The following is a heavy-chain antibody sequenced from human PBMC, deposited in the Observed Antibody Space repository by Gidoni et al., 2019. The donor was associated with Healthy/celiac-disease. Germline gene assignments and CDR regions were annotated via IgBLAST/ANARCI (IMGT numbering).Heavy chain of an antibody. CDR2: ISSSSSYT. D-gene: IGHD6-13*01. CDR3: ARDSYSSIVYGMDV. V-gene: IGHV3-11*05. CDR1: GFTFSDYY. J-gene: IGHJ6*02. Sequence: QVQLVESGGGLVKPGGSLRLSCAASGFTFSDYYMSWIRQAPGKGLEWVSYISSSSSYTNYADSVKGRFTISRDNAKNSLYLQMNSLRAEDTAVYYCARDSYSSIVYGMDVWGQGTTVTVSS.